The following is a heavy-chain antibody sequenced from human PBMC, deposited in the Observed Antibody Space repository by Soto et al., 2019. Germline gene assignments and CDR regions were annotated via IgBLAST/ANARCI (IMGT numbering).Heavy chain of an antibody. CDR3: AGGQFVSWSGYKGAWFDP. CDR1: GGSIISEGFS. Sequence: PSETLSLTCSVSGGSIISEGFSWSWIRQPPGSGLEWIGYVCHTGRSYHNPALKSRVTISVDTSKNQFSLKLNSVTAADTAVYYCAGGQFVSWSGYKGAWFDPWGQGSLVAVSS. D-gene: IGHD3-3*01. J-gene: IGHJ5*02. CDR2: VCHTGRS. V-gene: IGHV4-30-2*01.